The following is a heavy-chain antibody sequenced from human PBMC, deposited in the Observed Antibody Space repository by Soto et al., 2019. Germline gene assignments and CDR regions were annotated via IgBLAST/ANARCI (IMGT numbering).Heavy chain of an antibody. CDR1: GGSISSSNW. Sequence: PSETLSLTCAVSGGSISSSNWWSWVRQPPGKGLEWIGEIYHSGSTYYNPSLKSRVTISVDTSKNQFSLKLSSVTAADTAVYYCARRLWFGEAIDYWGQGTLVTVSS. CDR3: ARRLWFGEAIDY. D-gene: IGHD3-10*01. J-gene: IGHJ4*02. CDR2: IYHSGST. V-gene: IGHV4-4*02.